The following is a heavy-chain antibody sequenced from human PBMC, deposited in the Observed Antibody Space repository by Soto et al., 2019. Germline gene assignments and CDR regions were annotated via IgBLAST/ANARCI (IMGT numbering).Heavy chain of an antibody. CDR3: ARVGVNSSSYSGFDP. Sequence: GASVKVSCKSSGYPFTHYGITWVRQAPGQGLEWMGWISPFNGNTNYGQTLQGRVTLTTDTSTSTVYMELRSLRADDTAVYYCARVGVNSSSYSGFDPWGQGTLVTVSS. CDR2: ISPFNGNT. V-gene: IGHV1-18*01. D-gene: IGHD6-13*01. J-gene: IGHJ5*02. CDR1: GYPFTHYG.